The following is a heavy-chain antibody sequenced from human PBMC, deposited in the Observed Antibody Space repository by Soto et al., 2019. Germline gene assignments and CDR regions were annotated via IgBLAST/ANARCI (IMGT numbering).Heavy chain of an antibody. CDR1: GFTLSSYW. J-gene: IGHJ4*02. CDR2: IKQEGSEK. V-gene: IGHV3-7*01. CDR3: ARALSNRHYDY. Sequence: GGSLRLCCAASGFTLSSYWMSWVRQAPGKGLEWVANIKQEGSEKYYVDSVRGRFTISRDNAKNSLYLQMNRLRAEDTAVYYCARALSNRHYDYWGQGTLVTV. D-gene: IGHD2-2*01.